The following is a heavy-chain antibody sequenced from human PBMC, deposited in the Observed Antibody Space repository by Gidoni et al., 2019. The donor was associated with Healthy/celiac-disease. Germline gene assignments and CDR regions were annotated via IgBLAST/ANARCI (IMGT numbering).Heavy chain of an antibody. V-gene: IGHV4-59*01. CDR3: ARGRYYDILTGYYPRYYYYGMDV. D-gene: IGHD3-9*01. Sequence: QVQLQESGPGLVKPSETLSLTCTDSGGSISSYYWSWIRQPPGKGLEWIGYIYYSGSTNYNPSLKSRVTISVDTSKNQFSLKLSSVTAADTAVYYCARGRYYDILTGYYPRYYYYGMDVWGQGTTVTVSS. J-gene: IGHJ6*02. CDR2: IYYSGST. CDR1: GGSISSYY.